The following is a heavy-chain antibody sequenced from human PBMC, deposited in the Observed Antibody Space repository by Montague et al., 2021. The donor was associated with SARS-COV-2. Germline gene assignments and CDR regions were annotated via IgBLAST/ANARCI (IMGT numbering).Heavy chain of an antibody. CDR1: GYTFTSYD. CDR3: ARASLVRGVIITRVRYSYYMDV. CDR2: MNPNSGNT. Sequence: SVKVSCKASGYTFTSYDINWLRQAAGQGLEWMGWMNPNSGNTGYAQKLQGRVTMTRDTSMNTAYMELSSLRSEDTAVYYCARASLVRGVIITRVRYSYYMDVWGKGTTVTVS. V-gene: IGHV1-8*01. J-gene: IGHJ6*03. D-gene: IGHD3-10*01.